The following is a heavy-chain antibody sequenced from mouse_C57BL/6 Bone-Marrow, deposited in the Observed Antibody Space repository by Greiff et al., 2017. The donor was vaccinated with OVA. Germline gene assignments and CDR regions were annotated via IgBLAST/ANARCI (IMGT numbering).Heavy chain of an antibody. Sequence: QVQLQQPGAELVKPGASVKLSCKASGYTFTSYWMQWVKQRPGQGLEWIGEIDPSDSYTNYNQKFKGKATLTVDTSSSTAYMQLSSLTSEDSAVYYCAREGGYLCDGYYSFAYWGQGTLVTVSA. CDR2: IDPSDSYT. CDR3: AREGGYLCDGYYSFAY. J-gene: IGHJ3*01. V-gene: IGHV1-50*01. CDR1: GYTFTSYW. D-gene: IGHD2-3*01.